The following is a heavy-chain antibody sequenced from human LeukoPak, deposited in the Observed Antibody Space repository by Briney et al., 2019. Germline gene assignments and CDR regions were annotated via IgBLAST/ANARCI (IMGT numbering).Heavy chain of an antibody. Sequence: GGSLRLSCAASGFTFSSYWMSWVRQAPGKGLEWVANIKQDGSEKYYVDSVKGRFTISRDNAKNSLYLQMNSLRAEDTAVYYCARDRNAGYSSGWYYFDYWGQGTLVTVSS. CDR3: ARDRNAGYSSGWYYFDY. V-gene: IGHV3-7*01. CDR2: IKQDGSEK. D-gene: IGHD6-19*01. CDR1: GFTFSSYW. J-gene: IGHJ4*02.